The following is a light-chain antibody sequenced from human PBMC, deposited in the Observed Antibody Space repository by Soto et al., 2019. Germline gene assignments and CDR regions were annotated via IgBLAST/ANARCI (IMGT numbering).Light chain of an antibody. Sequence: QSALTQPASVSGSPGQSITISCTGTSSDVGCYNFVSWYQQHPGKAPKLMIYEGSKRPSGVSNRFSGSKSGNTASLTISGLQAEDEADYYCCSYAGDSAWVFGGGTKLTVL. V-gene: IGLV2-23*01. CDR1: SSDVGCYNF. CDR2: EGS. J-gene: IGLJ3*02. CDR3: CSYAGDSAWV.